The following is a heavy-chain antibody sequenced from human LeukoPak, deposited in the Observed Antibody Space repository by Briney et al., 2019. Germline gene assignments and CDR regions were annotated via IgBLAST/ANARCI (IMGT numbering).Heavy chain of an antibody. CDR2: INWNGGYT. CDR3: ARNYYDSSVASDY. V-gene: IGHV3-20*04. J-gene: IGHJ4*02. D-gene: IGHD3-22*01. CDR1: GFTFNDYG. Sequence: GESLRLSCAASGFTFNDYGMSWVRQGPGKGLEWVSGINWNGGYTAYADSVKGRFTISRDNAKNSLYLQMNSLTAGDTALYYCARNYYDSSVASDYWGQGTLVTVSS.